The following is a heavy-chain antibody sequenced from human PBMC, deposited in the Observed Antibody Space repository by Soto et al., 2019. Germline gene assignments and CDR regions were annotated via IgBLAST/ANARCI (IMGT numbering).Heavy chain of an antibody. D-gene: IGHD1-26*01. J-gene: IGHJ5*02. CDR1: GDSVSSGSYY. Sequence: WETLSLTCSVSGDSVSSGSYYWSWVRQPPGKGLEWIGYIFYSGNTNYNPSLQSRVTISVDTSKNQFSLKLRSVTAADTAMYYCAXHYXGSYYSHWSDPWGQGTXVPVXP. CDR2: IFYSGNT. CDR3: AXHYXGSYYSHWSDP. V-gene: IGHV4-61*01.